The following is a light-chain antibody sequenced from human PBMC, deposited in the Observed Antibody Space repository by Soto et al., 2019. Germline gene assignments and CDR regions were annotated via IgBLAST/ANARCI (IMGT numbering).Light chain of an antibody. CDR3: GAWDSRLTGGV. V-gene: IGLV1-51*02. Sequence: QSVLTQPPSVSAAPGQKVTISCSGSSSNIGSDYVSWYQQLPGTAPKLLIYENSERPSGIPDRFSGSKSGTSATLGITGLQTGDEADYYCGAWDSRLTGGVFGGGIKLTVL. CDR2: ENS. CDR1: SSNIGSDY. J-gene: IGLJ2*01.